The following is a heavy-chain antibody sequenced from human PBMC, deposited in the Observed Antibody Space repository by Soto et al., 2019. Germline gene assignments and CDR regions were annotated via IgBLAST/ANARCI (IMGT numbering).Heavy chain of an antibody. Sequence: GASVKVSCKASGYTFTSYAMNWVRQAPGQGLEWMGWINTNTGNPTYAQGFTGRFVFSLDTSVSTAYLQICSLKAEDTAVYYCARGIAVADLEVDYFDYWGQGTLVTVSS. CDR1: GYTFTSYA. V-gene: IGHV7-4-1*01. J-gene: IGHJ4*02. D-gene: IGHD6-19*01. CDR3: ARGIAVADLEVDYFDY. CDR2: INTNTGNP.